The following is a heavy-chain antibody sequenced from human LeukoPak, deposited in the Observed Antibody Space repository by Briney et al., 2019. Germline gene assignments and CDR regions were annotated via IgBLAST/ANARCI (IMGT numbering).Heavy chain of an antibody. D-gene: IGHD3-16*01. CDR3: AKSPYPYDALDY. J-gene: IGHJ4*02. CDR1: GFTFSIYG. CDR2: ISYDGSNK. Sequence: HPGGSLRLSCAASGFTFSIYGMHWVRQAPGKGLEWVAVISYDGSNKYYADSVKGRFTISRDNSKNTLYLQMNSLRAEDTAVYYCAKSPYPYDALDYWGQGTLVTVSS. V-gene: IGHV3-30*18.